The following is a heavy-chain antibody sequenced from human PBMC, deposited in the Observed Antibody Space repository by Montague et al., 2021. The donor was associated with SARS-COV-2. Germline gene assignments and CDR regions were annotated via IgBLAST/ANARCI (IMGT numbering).Heavy chain of an antibody. Sequence: SETLSLTCTVYGASVGSSDWGWIRQSPGKGLEWIGSIYYSGSTHYNPSLKSRVTISVDTSKNQFSLKLSSVTAADTAVYYCARRDDYGGPRFDYWGQGTLVSVSS. D-gene: IGHD4-23*01. CDR2: IYYSGST. V-gene: IGHV4-59*08. CDR1: GASVGSSD. J-gene: IGHJ4*02. CDR3: ARRDDYGGPRFDY.